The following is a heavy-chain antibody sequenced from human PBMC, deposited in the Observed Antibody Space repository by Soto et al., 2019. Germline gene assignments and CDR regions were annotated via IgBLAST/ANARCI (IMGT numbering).Heavy chain of an antibody. CDR2: LSGSGGST. CDR3: AKGVWAIFGVVSNGGDWFDP. J-gene: IGHJ5*02. D-gene: IGHD3-3*01. CDR1: GFTFSSYA. Sequence: EVQLLESGGGLVQPGGSLRLSCAASGFTFSSYAMSWVRQAPGKGLEWVSALSGSGGSTYYADSVKGRFTISRDNSKNTLYLQMNSLRAEDTAVYYCAKGVWAIFGVVSNGGDWFDPWGQGTLVTVSS. V-gene: IGHV3-23*01.